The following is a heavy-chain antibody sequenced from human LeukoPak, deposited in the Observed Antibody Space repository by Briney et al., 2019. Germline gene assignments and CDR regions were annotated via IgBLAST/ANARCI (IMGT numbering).Heavy chain of an antibody. CDR1: GGSISSYY. CDR2: IYYSGST. J-gene: IGHJ4*02. Sequence: SETLSLTCTVSGGSISSYYWSWIRQPPGKGLEWIGYIYYSGSTYYNPSLKSRVTISVDTSKNQFSLKLSSVTAADTAVYYCARTAIQWSRPRYFDYWGQGTLVTVSS. D-gene: IGHD2-15*01. CDR3: ARTAIQWSRPRYFDY. V-gene: IGHV4-59*06.